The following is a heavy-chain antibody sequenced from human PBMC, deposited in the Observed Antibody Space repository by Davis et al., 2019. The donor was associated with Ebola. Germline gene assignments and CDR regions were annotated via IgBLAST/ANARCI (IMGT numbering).Heavy chain of an antibody. V-gene: IGHV4-59*01. CDR1: GGSISSYY. CDR2: IYYSGST. CDR3: ARALSPSGSSWINWFDP. D-gene: IGHD6-13*01. Sequence: MPSETLSLTCTVSGGSISSYYWSWIRQPPGKGLEWIGYIYYSGSTNYNPSLKSRVTISVDTSKNQFSLKLSSVTAADTAVYYCARALSPSGSSWINWFDPWGQGTLVTVSS. J-gene: IGHJ5*02.